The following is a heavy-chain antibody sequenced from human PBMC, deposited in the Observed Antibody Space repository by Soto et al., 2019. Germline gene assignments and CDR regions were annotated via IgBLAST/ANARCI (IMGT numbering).Heavy chain of an antibody. CDR2: IYYSGST. J-gene: IGHJ4*02. V-gene: IGHV4-59*08. Sequence: SETLSLTCTVSGGSISSYYWSWIRQPPGKGLEWIGYIYYSGSTNYNPSLKSRVTISVDTSKNQFSLKLSSVTAADTAVYYCARASQVLRFLEWLPHEYYFDYWGQGTLVTVSS. CDR1: GGSISSYY. D-gene: IGHD3-3*01. CDR3: ARASQVLRFLEWLPHEYYFDY.